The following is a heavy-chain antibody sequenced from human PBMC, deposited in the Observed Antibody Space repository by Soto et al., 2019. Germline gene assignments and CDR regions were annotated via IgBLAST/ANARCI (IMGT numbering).Heavy chain of an antibody. J-gene: IGHJ4*02. V-gene: IGHV4-30-2*01. CDR2: IYHSGTT. CDR3: ARRYNYGPYFDF. D-gene: IGHD5-18*01. Sequence: SETLSLTCAVSGAPISSGGYSWSWIRQPPGKGLEWIGCIYHSGTTYYNPSLKSRVTISVDRSKNQFSLNLSSVTAADTAVYYCARRYNYGPYFDFWGQGALVTVSS. CDR1: GAPISSGGYS.